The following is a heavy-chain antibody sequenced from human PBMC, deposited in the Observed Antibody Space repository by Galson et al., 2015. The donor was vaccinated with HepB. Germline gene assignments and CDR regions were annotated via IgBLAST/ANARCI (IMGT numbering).Heavy chain of an antibody. D-gene: IGHD4-17*01. V-gene: IGHV1-3*01. CDR2: INAGNGNT. CDR3: ARSLATVTHDFDY. J-gene: IGHJ4*02. Sequence: SVKVSCKASGYTFTSYAMHWVRQAPGQRLEWMGWINAGNGNTKYSQKFQGRVTITRDTSASTAYMELSSLRSEDTAVYYCARSLATVTHDFDYWGQGTLVTVSS. CDR1: GYTFTSYA.